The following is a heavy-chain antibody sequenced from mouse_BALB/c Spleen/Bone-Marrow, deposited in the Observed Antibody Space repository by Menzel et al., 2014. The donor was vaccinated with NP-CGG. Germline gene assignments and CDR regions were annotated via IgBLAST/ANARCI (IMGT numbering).Heavy chain of an antibody. J-gene: IGHJ1*01. CDR1: GYSFTGFF. D-gene: IGHD1-1*01. CDR3: GRRDSSYHGYFDV. CDR2: INPYSGDT. V-gene: IGHV1-37*01. Sequence: VQLQQSGPELVKPGASVKISCKASGYSFTGFFMNWVKQSHGKSLEWIGRINPYSGDTFYNQKFKDKDTLTVDKSSNTTHMELLRLTSEDSAVYYCGRRDSSYHGYFDVWGAGTTVTVSS.